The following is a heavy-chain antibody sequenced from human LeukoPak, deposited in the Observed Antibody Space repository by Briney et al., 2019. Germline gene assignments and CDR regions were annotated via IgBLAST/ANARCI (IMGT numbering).Heavy chain of an antibody. Sequence: PGGSLRLSCAASGFTFSSYSMNWVRQARGKWLEWVTSISSSSSYIYYADSVKGRFTMSRDNSKNSLYLQMISLRADDTAVYYCARDMIVPGRVEYWGQGTLVTVSS. CDR1: GFTFSSYS. J-gene: IGHJ4*02. V-gene: IGHV3-21*01. CDR3: ARDMIVPGRVEY. CDR2: ISSSSSYI. D-gene: IGHD3-22*01.